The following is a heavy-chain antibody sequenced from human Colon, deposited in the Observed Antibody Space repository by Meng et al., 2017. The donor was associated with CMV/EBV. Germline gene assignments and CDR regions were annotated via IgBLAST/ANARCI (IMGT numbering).Heavy chain of an antibody. CDR1: TSAA. V-gene: IGHV6-1*01. CDR3: TREGFPYYFDSSGYYSFDY. CDR2: TYYRSKWYN. D-gene: IGHD3-22*01. J-gene: IGHJ4*02. Sequence: TSAAWNWIRQSPSRGLEWLGRTYYRSKWYNDYAVSVKSRITINPDTSKNQFSLQLNSVTPEDTAVYYCTREGFPYYFDSSGYYSFDYWGQGTLVTVSS.